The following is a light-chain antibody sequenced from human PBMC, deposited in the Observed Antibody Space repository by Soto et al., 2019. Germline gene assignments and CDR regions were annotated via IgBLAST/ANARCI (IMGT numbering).Light chain of an antibody. J-gene: IGKJ4*01. CDR1: QTVGSF. Sequence: EIVLTQSPATLSLSPGERATLSCRASQTVGSFLAWYQHKPGQAPRLLIYNTSKRANGIPARFSGSGSGTAFTLTISSLEPEDFAVYYGQQRYNWPPLTFGGGTKVEMK. CDR3: QQRYNWPPLT. CDR2: NTS. V-gene: IGKV3-11*01.